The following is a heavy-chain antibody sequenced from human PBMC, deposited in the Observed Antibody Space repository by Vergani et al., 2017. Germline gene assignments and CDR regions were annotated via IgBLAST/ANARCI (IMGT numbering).Heavy chain of an antibody. J-gene: IGHJ5*02. CDR3: ARKPYSSSWYNWFDP. CDR1: GFTFRNYW. CDR2: IKEDGSEQ. V-gene: IGHV3-7*01. D-gene: IGHD6-13*01. Sequence: EVQVVESGGGLVQPGGSLRLSCAASGFTFRNYWMSWVRHVPGKRLEGVAYIKEDGSEQYYLESVKGRFTISRDNGKNSLYLQMNSLRVEDTAMYYCARKPYSSSWYNWFDPWGQGTLVTVSS.